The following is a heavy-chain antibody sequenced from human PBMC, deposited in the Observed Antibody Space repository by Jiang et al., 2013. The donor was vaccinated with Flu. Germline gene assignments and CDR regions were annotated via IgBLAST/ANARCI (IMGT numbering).Heavy chain of an antibody. Sequence: VQLLESGGGVVQPGRSLRLSCAASGFTFSSYGMHWVRQAPGKGLEWVAVIWYDGSNKYYADSVKGRFTISRDNSKNTLYLQMNSLRAEDTAVYYCARDQHSNYLGYWGQGTLVTVSS. CDR3: ARDQHSNYLGY. J-gene: IGHJ4*02. CDR2: IWYDGSNK. CDR1: GFTFSSYG. V-gene: IGHV3-33*01. D-gene: IGHD4-11*01.